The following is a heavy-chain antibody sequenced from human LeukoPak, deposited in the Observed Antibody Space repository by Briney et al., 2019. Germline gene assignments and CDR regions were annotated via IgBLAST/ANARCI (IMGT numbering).Heavy chain of an antibody. CDR2: ISSSSSYI. CDR3: AREVVLRFLEWLSDAFDI. D-gene: IGHD3-3*01. CDR1: GFTFSSYS. J-gene: IGHJ3*02. Sequence: GGSLRLSCAASGFTFSSYSMNWVRQAPGKGLEWVSSISSSSSYIYYADSVKGRFTISRDNAKNSLYLQMNSLRAEDTAVYYCAREVVLRFLEWLSDAFDIWGQGTMVTVSS. V-gene: IGHV3-21*01.